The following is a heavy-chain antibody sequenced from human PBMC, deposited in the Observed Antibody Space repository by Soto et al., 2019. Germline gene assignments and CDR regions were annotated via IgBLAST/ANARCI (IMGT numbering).Heavy chain of an antibody. CDR2: INHSGST. J-gene: IGHJ5*02. CDR1: GGSFSGYY. D-gene: IGHD6-19*01. Sequence: PSETLSLTCAVYGGSFSGYYWSWIRQPPGKGLEWIGEINHSGSTNYNPSLKSRVTISVDTSKNQFSLKLSSVTAADTAVYYCARVQAVAGTHWLDPWGQGTMVTVSS. CDR3: ARVQAVAGTHWLDP. V-gene: IGHV4-34*01.